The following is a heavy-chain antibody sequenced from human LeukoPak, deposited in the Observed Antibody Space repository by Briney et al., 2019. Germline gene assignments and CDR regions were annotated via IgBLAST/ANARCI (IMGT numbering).Heavy chain of an antibody. J-gene: IGHJ1*01. CDR2: INDNSHYI. CDR3: AKDQRSDIAARVFLN. Sequence: GGSLRLSCAASGITFSSDSMNWVRQAPGEGLEWVSSINDNSHYIYYADSVKGRFTTSRDNAKNSLYLQMNSLRADHTAVYYCAKDQRSDIAARVFLNWGQGTLVTVSS. V-gene: IGHV3-21*04. D-gene: IGHD6-13*01. CDR1: GITFSSDS.